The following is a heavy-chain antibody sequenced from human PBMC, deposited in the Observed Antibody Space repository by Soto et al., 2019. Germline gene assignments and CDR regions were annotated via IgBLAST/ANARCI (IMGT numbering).Heavy chain of an antibody. CDR1: GFTFSNAW. CDR3: TWGSDYYYYYGMDV. J-gene: IGHJ6*02. V-gene: IGHV3-15*01. CDR2: IKSKTDGGTT. D-gene: IGHD1-26*01. Sequence: GGSLRLSCAASGFTFSNAWMSWVRQAPGKGLEWVGRIKSKTDGGTTDYAAPVKGRFTISRDDSKNTLYLQMNSLKTEDTAVYYCTWGSDYYYYYGMDVWGQGTTVTVS.